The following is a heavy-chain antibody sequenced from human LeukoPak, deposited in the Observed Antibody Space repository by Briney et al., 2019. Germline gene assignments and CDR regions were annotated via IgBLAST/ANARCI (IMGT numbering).Heavy chain of an antibody. Sequence: GASVKVSCKASGGTFSSYAISWVRQAPGQGLEWIGGIIPIFGTANYAQKFQGRVTITTDESTSTAYMELSSLRSEDTAVYYCARSSGYYYLNWFDPWGQGTLVTVSS. J-gene: IGHJ5*02. CDR2: IIPIFGTA. V-gene: IGHV1-69*05. D-gene: IGHD3-22*01. CDR3: ARSSGYYYLNWFDP. CDR1: GGTFSSYA.